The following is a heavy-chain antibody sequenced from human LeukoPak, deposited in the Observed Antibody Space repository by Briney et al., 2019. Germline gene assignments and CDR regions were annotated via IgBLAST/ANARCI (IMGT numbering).Heavy chain of an antibody. Sequence: PGGSLRLSCAASGFTFSSYSMNWVRQAPGKGLEWVSSISSSSSYIYYADSVKGRFTISRDNAKNSLYLQMNSLRAEDTAVYYCASPQYGSGSYYNPPAFDYWGQGTLVTVSS. J-gene: IGHJ4*02. D-gene: IGHD3-10*01. CDR1: GFTFSSYS. V-gene: IGHV3-21*01. CDR2: ISSSSSYI. CDR3: ASPQYGSGSYYNPPAFDY.